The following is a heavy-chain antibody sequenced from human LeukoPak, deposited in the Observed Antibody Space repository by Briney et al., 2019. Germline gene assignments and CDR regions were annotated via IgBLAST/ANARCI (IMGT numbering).Heavy chain of an antibody. CDR1: GFTFSSCA. Sequence: GGSLRLSCAASGFTFSSCAMHWVRQAPGKGLEYVSTISSNGGSTYYANSVKGRFTISRDNSKNTLYLQMGSLRAEDMAVYYCARLVGGSYSDYWGQGTLVTVSS. J-gene: IGHJ4*02. V-gene: IGHV3-64*01. D-gene: IGHD1-26*01. CDR2: ISSNGGST. CDR3: ARLVGGSYSDY.